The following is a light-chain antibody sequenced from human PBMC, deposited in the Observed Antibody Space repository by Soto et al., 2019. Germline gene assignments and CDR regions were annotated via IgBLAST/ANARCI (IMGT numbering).Light chain of an antibody. J-gene: IGKJ5*01. V-gene: IGKV3-11*01. CDR2: DAS. Sequence: EIVLTQSPATLSLSPGERATLSCRASQSVSSYLAWYQQKPGQAPRLLIYDASNRATGIPARFSGSGSGTDFTLTISSLEPFVFAVYYCQQRSNWPLPFCQGPRLEIK. CDR3: QQRSNWPLP. CDR1: QSVSSY.